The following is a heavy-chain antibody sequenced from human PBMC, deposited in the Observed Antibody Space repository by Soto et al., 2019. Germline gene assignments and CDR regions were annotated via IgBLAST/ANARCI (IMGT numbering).Heavy chain of an antibody. CDR2: IYYSGTT. CDR3: ARHRLLTPPVY. V-gene: IGHV4-39*01. D-gene: IGHD1-26*01. CDR1: GGSINSNNYY. J-gene: IGHJ4*02. Sequence: ASETLSLTCTVSGGSINSNNYYWGWIRQPPRKGLEWIGSIYYSGTTYYNPSLKNRLTISVDTSKNQYSLKLSSVTAADTAVYYCARHRLLTPPVYWGQGTLVTVSS.